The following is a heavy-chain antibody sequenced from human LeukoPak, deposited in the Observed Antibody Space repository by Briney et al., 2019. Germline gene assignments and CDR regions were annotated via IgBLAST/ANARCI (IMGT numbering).Heavy chain of an antibody. CDR1: GFTFSNAW. Sequence: GGSLSLSGEASGFTFSNAWLTWFRKAPGKGLKWVGRIKSKTDVGTTDYAAPVKGRFTISRDDSKNTLYLQMNSLKTEDTAVYYCTTGEYCSGGSCYSRYDYYYGMDVWGQGTTVTVSS. CDR2: IKSKTDVGTT. V-gene: IGHV3-15*01. J-gene: IGHJ6*02. CDR3: TTGEYCSGGSCYSRYDYYYGMDV. D-gene: IGHD2-15*01.